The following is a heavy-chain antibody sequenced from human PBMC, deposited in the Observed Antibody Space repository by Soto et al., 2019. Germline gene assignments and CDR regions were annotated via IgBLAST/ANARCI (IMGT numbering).Heavy chain of an antibody. V-gene: IGHV3-48*03. D-gene: IGHD3-22*01. CDR3: ARELGDYYDSSGYLSPNAFDI. Sequence: EVQLLESGGGLVQPGGSLRLSCAASGFTFSSYEMNWVRQAPGKGLEWVSYISSSGSTIYYADSVKGRFTISRDNAKNSLYLQMNSLRAEDTAVYYCARELGDYYDSSGYLSPNAFDIWGQGTMVTVSS. CDR2: ISSSGSTI. CDR1: GFTFSSYE. J-gene: IGHJ3*02.